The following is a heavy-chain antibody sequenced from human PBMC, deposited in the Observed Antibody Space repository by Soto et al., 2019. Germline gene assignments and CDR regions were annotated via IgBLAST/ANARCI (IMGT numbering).Heavy chain of an antibody. Sequence: GSLRLSCAASGFTFSTYAMSWVRQAPGKGLEWVSVISGSGTSIAYADSVKGRFTISRDNSKNTLYLQMNSLRAEDTAVYYCAKFYSSGSYLYDYWGQGTLVTVSS. J-gene: IGHJ4*02. CDR1: GFTFSTYA. CDR2: ISGSGTSI. D-gene: IGHD6-19*01. V-gene: IGHV3-23*01. CDR3: AKFYSSGSYLYDY.